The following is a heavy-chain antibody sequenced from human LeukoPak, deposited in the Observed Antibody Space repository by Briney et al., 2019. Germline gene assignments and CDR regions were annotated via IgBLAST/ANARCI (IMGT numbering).Heavy chain of an antibody. V-gene: IGHV3-21*01. J-gene: IGHJ2*01. D-gene: IGHD4-17*01. Sequence: GGSLRLSCAASGFTFSSYSMNWVRQAPGKGLEWVSSISSSSSYIYYADSVKGRFTISRDNAKNSLYLQMNSLRAEDTAVYYCARPEQTTVTSGWYFDLWGRGTLVTVSS. CDR3: ARPEQTTVTSGWYFDL. CDR1: GFTFSSYS. CDR2: ISSSSSYI.